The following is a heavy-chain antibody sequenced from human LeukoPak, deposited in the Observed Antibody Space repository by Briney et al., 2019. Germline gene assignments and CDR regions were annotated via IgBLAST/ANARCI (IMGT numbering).Heavy chain of an antibody. V-gene: IGHV3-30-3*01. Sequence: GGSLRLSCAASGFTFSSYAMHWVRQAPGKGLEWVTVISYDGSNKYYADSVKGRFTISRDNSKNTLYLQMNSLRAEDTAVYYCARDIAVAGTAPLGFCDYWGQGTLVTVSS. CDR3: ARDIAVAGTAPLGFCDY. CDR2: ISYDGSNK. D-gene: IGHD6-19*01. J-gene: IGHJ4*02. CDR1: GFTFSSYA.